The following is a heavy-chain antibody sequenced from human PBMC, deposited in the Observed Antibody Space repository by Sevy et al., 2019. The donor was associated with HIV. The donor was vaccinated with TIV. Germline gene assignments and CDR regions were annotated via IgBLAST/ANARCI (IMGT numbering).Heavy chain of an antibody. Sequence: ASVKVSCKASGYTFTGYYMHWVRQAPGQGLEWMGWINPNSGGTNYAQKFQGRVTMTRDTSISTAYMEVSRLRSDDTAVYYCARFDVGAGAYYFDYWGQGTLVTVSS. CDR1: GYTFTGYY. D-gene: IGHD1-26*01. J-gene: IGHJ4*02. V-gene: IGHV1-2*02. CDR3: ARFDVGAGAYYFDY. CDR2: INPNSGGT.